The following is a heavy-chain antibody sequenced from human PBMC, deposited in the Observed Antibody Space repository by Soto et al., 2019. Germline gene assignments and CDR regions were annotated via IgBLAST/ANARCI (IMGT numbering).Heavy chain of an antibody. J-gene: IGHJ6*02. CDR1: GSTFSSDV. Sequence: EVQLLESGGGLVQPGGSLRLSCVASGSTFSSDVMSWVRQAPGKGLEWVSGSSGGTTYYADSVQGRVTISRDDFKNTLFLQMNSLRAEDTAVYRCATRDRVTSGSSHFYGTDVWGQGTTVTVSS. CDR3: ATRDRVTSGSSHFYGTDV. D-gene: IGHD1-26*01. V-gene: IGHV3-23*01. CDR2: SSGGTT.